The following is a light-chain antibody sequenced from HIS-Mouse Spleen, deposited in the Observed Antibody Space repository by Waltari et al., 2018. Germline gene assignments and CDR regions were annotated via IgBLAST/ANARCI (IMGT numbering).Light chain of an antibody. CDR2: AAS. Sequence: IQLTQSPSFLSASVGDRVTITCRASQGISSYLAWYQQKPGKAPKLLNYAASPLQSGVPSRFSGSGSGTEFPLTISSLQPEDFATYYCQQLNSYPLYTFGQGTKLEIK. CDR3: QQLNSYPLYT. J-gene: IGKJ2*01. V-gene: IGKV1-9*01. CDR1: QGISSY.